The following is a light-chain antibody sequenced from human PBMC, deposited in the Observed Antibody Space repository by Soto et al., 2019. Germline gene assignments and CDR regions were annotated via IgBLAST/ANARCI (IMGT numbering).Light chain of an antibody. CDR1: SGDVGGYNY. J-gene: IGLJ1*01. Sequence: QSALTQPASVSGSPGQSITISCTRTSGDVGGYNYVSWYQQHPGKAPKLMIYEVSNRPSGVSNRFSGSKSGNTASLTISGLQAEDEADYYCSSYTSSSTPYVFGTATKVTVL. V-gene: IGLV2-14*01. CDR2: EVS. CDR3: SSYTSSSTPYV.